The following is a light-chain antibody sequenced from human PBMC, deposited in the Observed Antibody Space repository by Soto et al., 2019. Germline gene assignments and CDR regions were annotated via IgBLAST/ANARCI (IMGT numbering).Light chain of an antibody. CDR3: CSYAGSYTYVV. CDR2: DVN. V-gene: IGLV2-11*01. CDR1: GSDVGGYNY. J-gene: IGLJ2*01. Sequence: QSALTQPRSVSGSPGQSVTISCTGTGSDVGGYNYVSWYQQHPDKAPKLMIYDVNQRPSGVPDRFSGSKSGNTASLTISGLQAEDEADYYCCSYAGSYTYVVFGGGTKLTVL.